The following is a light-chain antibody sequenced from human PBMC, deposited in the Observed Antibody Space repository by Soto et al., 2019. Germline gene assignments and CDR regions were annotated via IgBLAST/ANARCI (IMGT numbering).Light chain of an antibody. CDR2: EVN. V-gene: IGLV2-8*01. Sequence: QSWLTQPPSASGSPGQSFTISFTGTINDVCDYDYVSWYQQHPGKAPKLMLYEVNKRPSGVPDRFSGSKSGYTASLTVYGLQAEDEADYYCSSYDDSDNLIFVGGTTVTV. J-gene: IGLJ2*01. CDR1: INDVCDYDY. CDR3: SSYDDSDNLI.